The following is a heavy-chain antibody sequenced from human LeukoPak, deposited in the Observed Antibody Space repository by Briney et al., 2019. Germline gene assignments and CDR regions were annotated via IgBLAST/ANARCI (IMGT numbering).Heavy chain of an antibody. Sequence: SVRVSCKTSGYTFTDYFVHWVRQAPGQGLEWMGWINPNSGGTEYAQKFLGRVTMTRDTSISTAYMELSRLRSDDTVVYFCAREYYYDSSGYSVDYYYYGMDVWGQGTTVTVSS. CDR3: AREYYYDSSGYSVDYYYYGMDV. CDR1: GYTFTDYF. V-gene: IGHV1-2*02. D-gene: IGHD3-22*01. CDR2: INPNSGGT. J-gene: IGHJ6*02.